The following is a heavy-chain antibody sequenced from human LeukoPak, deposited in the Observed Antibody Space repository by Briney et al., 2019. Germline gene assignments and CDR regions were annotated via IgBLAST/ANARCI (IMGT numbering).Heavy chain of an antibody. V-gene: IGHV7-4-1*02. CDR2: INTNTGNP. CDR1: GYTFTSYA. J-gene: IGHJ4*02. D-gene: IGHD3-22*01. CDR3: ARGSPRYYDSSGYPFDY. Sequence: VASVKVSCKASGYTFTSYAMNWVRQAPGQGLEWMGWINTNTGNPTYAQGFTGRFVFSLDTSVSTAYLQISSLKAEDTAVYYCARGSPRYYDSSGYPFDYWGQGTLVTVSS.